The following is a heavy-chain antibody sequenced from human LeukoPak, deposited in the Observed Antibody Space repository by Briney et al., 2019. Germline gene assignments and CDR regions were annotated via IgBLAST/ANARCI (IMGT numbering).Heavy chain of an antibody. Sequence: GGSLRLSCAASGFTLSNHWMTWVRQVPGRGPEWVANVNRDGSETYYLDSVKGRFTISKDNAKNSLYLQMNSLGAEDTALYHCARNNGMDVWGQRTTVIVSS. CDR2: VNRDGSET. J-gene: IGHJ6*02. CDR3: ARNNGMDV. V-gene: IGHV3-7*03. CDR1: GFTLSNHW.